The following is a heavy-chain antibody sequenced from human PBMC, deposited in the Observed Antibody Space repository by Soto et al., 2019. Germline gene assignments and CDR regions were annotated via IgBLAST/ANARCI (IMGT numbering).Heavy chain of an antibody. Sequence: QVPLQESGPGLVKPSQTLSLTCNVSGGSISGGRYYWNWIRQHPGKGLEWIGNIYDNGITYYNPSLKSRVIISEDTSKNQFSLRLSSVTAADTAVYYCTRDRGFGMDVWGQGPTVTVSS. CDR3: TRDRGFGMDV. V-gene: IGHV4-31*03. J-gene: IGHJ6*02. CDR2: IYDNGIT. CDR1: GGSISGGRYY.